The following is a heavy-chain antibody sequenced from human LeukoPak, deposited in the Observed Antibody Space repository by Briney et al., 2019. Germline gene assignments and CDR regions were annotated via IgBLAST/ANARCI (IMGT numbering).Heavy chain of an antibody. V-gene: IGHV3-23*01. D-gene: IGHD3-22*01. J-gene: IGHJ4*02. CDR2: ISVSVSST. Sequence: GGSLRLSCAASGITFSSYAMGWVRQAPGKGLEWVSAISVSVSSTDYADPVKGRFTISRDNSKSTLYLQMNSLRAEDTAVYYCAARYYYDSSGSHSPYWGQGTLVTVSS. CDR3: AARYYYDSSGSHSPY. CDR1: GITFSSYA.